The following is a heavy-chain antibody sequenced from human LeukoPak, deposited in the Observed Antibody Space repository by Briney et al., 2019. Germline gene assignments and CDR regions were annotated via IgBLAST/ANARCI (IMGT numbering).Heavy chain of an antibody. V-gene: IGHV4-31*03. Sequence: SQTLSLTCTVSGGSISSGGYYWSWIRQHPGKGLEWIGYIYYSGSTYYNPSLKSRVTISVDTSKNQSSLKLSSVTAADTAVYYCAITYYYDSSGYYLDYWGQGTLVTVSS. J-gene: IGHJ4*02. D-gene: IGHD3-22*01. CDR3: AITYYYDSSGYYLDY. CDR2: IYYSGST. CDR1: GGSISSGGYY.